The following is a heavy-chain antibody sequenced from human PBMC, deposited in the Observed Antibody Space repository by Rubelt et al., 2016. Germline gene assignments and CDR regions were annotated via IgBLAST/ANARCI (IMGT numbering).Heavy chain of an antibody. J-gene: IGHJ4*02. CDR1: GFTFSANG. V-gene: IGHV3-33*08. CDR2: IWYDGSNK. Sequence: VQLVESGGGLVQPGGSLRLSCAASGFTFSANGMHWVRQAPGKGLEWVAVIWYDGSNKYYEDSVKGRLTSSRDNSRNTLYLQMNSLRAEDTALYYCVFDFWGQGTLVTVSS. CDR3: VFDF.